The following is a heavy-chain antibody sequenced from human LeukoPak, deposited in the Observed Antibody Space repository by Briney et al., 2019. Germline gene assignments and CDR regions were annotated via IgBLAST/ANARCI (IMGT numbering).Heavy chain of an antibody. V-gene: IGHV4-34*01. Sequence: PSETLSLTCAVYGGSFSGYYWSWIRQPPGKGLEWIGEINHSGSTNYNPSLKSRVTISVDTSENQFSLKLSSVTAADTAVYYCARVNYYDSRRYYYYGMDVWGQGTTVTVSS. J-gene: IGHJ6*02. CDR1: GGSFSGYY. D-gene: IGHD3-22*01. CDR3: ARVNYYDSRRYYYYGMDV. CDR2: INHSGST.